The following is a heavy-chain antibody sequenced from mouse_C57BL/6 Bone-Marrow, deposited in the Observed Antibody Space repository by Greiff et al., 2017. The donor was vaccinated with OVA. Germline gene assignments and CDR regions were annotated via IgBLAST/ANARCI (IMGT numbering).Heavy chain of an antibody. CDR1: GYAFSSYW. J-gene: IGHJ2*01. CDR2: IYPGDGDT. CDR3: AGGGIYYDYDGDFDY. V-gene: IGHV1-80*01. D-gene: IGHD2-4*01. Sequence: LVESGAELVKPGASVKISCKASGYAFSSYWMNWVKQRPGKGLEWIGQIYPGDGDTNYNGKFKGKATLTADKSSSTAYMQLSSLTSEDSAVYFCAGGGIYYDYDGDFDYWGQGTTLTVSS.